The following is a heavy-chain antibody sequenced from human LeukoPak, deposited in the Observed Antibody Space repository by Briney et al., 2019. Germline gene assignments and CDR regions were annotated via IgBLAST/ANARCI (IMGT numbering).Heavy chain of an antibody. V-gene: IGHV4-39*01. Sequence: SETLSLTCTVSGGSISSSGYYWGWIRQPPGKGLEWIGSIYYSGSTYYNPSLKSRVTISVDTSKNQFSLKLSSVTAADTAVYHCTRLNDYAWYFDLWGRGTLVTVSS. CDR2: IYYSGST. CDR3: TRLNDYAWYFDL. D-gene: IGHD4-17*01. CDR1: GGSISSSGYY. J-gene: IGHJ2*01.